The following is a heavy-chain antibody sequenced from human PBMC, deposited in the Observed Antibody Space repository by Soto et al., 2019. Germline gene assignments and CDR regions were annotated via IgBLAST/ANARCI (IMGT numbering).Heavy chain of an antibody. V-gene: IGHV4-34*01. CDR3: ARIPGSDYSDPHDY. Sequence: SETLSLTCAVYGGSFSGYHWTWIRQPPGRGLDWIGEITHSGSPNYNPSLKRRVTISVDTSKNQFSLNLSSVTAADTAVYYCARIPGSDYSDPHDYWGQGTRVTVSS. J-gene: IGHJ4*02. CDR2: ITHSGSP. D-gene: IGHD4-17*01. CDR1: GGSFSGYH.